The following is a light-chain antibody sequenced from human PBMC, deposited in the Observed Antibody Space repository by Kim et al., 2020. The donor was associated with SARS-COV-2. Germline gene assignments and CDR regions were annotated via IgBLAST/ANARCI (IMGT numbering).Light chain of an antibody. Sequence: SPVERAPLPRRDSKSVSSNYLAWYQQKPGQAPRLLIYGASSRATGIPDRFSGSGSGTDFTLTITRLEPEDFAVYYCQQYSSSPATFGQGTKVDIK. CDR3: QQYSSSPAT. CDR1: KSVSSNY. V-gene: IGKV3-20*01. CDR2: GAS. J-gene: IGKJ1*01.